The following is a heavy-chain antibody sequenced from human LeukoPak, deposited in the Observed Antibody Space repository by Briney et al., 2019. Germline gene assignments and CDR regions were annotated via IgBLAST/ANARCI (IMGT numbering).Heavy chain of an antibody. CDR3: AKRWGYCSSASCYGTPHFDY. D-gene: IGHD2-2*01. J-gene: IGHJ4*02. V-gene: IGHV3-23*01. CDR1: GFTFSSYG. CDR2: ISGSGGST. Sequence: PGGTLRLSCAASGFTFSSYGMSWVRQAPGKGLEWVSAISGSGGSTYYADSVKGRFTISRDNSKNTLYLQINSLRAEDTAVYYCAKRWGYCSSASCYGTPHFDYWGQGTLVTVSS.